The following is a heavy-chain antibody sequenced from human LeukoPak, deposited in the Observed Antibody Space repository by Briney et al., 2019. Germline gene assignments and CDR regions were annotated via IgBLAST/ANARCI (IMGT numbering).Heavy chain of an antibody. CDR3: ARGYSSSWYWFDP. CDR1: GYTFTNYA. V-gene: IGHV7-4-1*02. Sequence: ASVKVSCKASGYTFTNYAMNWVRQAPGQGLEWMGWINTNTGNPTYAQGSTGRFVFSLDTSVSTAYLQISSLKAEDTAVYYCARGYSSSWYWFDPWGQGTLVTVSS. D-gene: IGHD6-13*01. J-gene: IGHJ5*02. CDR2: INTNTGNP.